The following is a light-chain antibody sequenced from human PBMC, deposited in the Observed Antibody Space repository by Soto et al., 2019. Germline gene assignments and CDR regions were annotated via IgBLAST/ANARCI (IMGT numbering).Light chain of an antibody. J-gene: IGLJ3*02. Sequence: QLVLTQSPSASASLGASVKLTCTLSRGHSTYAIAWHQQPPEKGPRFLMRLNSDGSHTKGDGIPDRFSGSSSGAERYLTISSLQSEDEADYYCQTWGTGIQVFGGGTKLTVL. CDR3: QTWGTGIQV. V-gene: IGLV4-69*01. CDR1: RGHSTYA. CDR2: LNSDGSH.